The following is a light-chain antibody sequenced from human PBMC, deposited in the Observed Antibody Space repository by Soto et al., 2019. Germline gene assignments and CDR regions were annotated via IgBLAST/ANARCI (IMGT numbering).Light chain of an antibody. Sequence: QSVLTQPPSVSAAPGQKVTLSCSGSSSNIGKTYVSWYQQLPGTAPKLIIYDNNKRPSGIPDRFSGSKSGTSATLGITGLQTGDEADYYCGTWDSSLSAYVFGTGTKVTV. J-gene: IGLJ1*01. CDR3: GTWDSSLSAYV. CDR2: DNN. V-gene: IGLV1-51*01. CDR1: SSNIGKTY.